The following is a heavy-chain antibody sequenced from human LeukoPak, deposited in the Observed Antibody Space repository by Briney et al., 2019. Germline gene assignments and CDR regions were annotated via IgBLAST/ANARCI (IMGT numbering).Heavy chain of an antibody. J-gene: IGHJ3*02. CDR2: IYYSGST. D-gene: IGHD6-13*01. V-gene: IGHV4-39*01. CDR3: ARGRRSSSWYSAFDI. CDR1: GGSISSSSYY. Sequence: SETLSLTCTVSGGSISSSSYYWGWIRQPPGKGLEWIGSIYYSGSTYYNPSLKSRVTISVDTSKNQFSLKLSSVTAADTAVYYCARGRRSSSWYSAFDIWGQGTMVTVSS.